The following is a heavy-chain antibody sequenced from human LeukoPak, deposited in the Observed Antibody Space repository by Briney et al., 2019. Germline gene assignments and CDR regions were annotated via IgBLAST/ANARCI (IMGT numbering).Heavy chain of an antibody. J-gene: IGHJ4*02. V-gene: IGHV4-59*01. CDR2: IYSSGTT. CDR1: GGSISGSY. Sequence: SETLSLTCAVSGGSISGSYWSWIRQPPGKGLEWIGYIYSSGTTRYNPSLKSRVTISVDTSKNHFSLNLSSMTAADTAVYYCARASGSYADYWGQGTLVTVSS. CDR3: ARASGSYADY. D-gene: IGHD1-26*01.